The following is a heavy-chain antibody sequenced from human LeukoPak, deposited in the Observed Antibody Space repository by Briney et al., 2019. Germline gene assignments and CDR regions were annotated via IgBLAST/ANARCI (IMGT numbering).Heavy chain of an antibody. Sequence: PSETLSLTCTVSGGSISSYYWSWIRQPPGKGLEWIGCIYYSGYTNYKSSLKSRVTISVDTSKNQFSLKLSSVTAADTALYYCASSDGQPPLFDSSYDVFDYWGQGTLVTVSS. CDR1: GGSISSYY. V-gene: IGHV4-59*12. D-gene: IGHD5-12*01. CDR2: IYYSGYT. CDR3: ASSDGQPPLFDSSYDVFDY. J-gene: IGHJ4*02.